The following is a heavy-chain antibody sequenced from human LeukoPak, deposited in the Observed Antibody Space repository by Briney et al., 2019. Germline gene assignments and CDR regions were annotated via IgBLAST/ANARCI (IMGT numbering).Heavy chain of an antibody. J-gene: IGHJ6*03. V-gene: IGHV3-20*04. CDR1: GFTFSSYG. CDR2: INWNGGST. CDR3: AREGTVTLYYYYYYMDV. Sequence: GGTLRLSCAASGFTFSSYGMSWVRQAPGKGLEWVSGINWNGGSTGYADSVKGRFTISRDNAKNSLYLQMNSLRAEDTALYYCAREGTVTLYYYYYYMDVWGKGTTVTVSS. D-gene: IGHD4-17*01.